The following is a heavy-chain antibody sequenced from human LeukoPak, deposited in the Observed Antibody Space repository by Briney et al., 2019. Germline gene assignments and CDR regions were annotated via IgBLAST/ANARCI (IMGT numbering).Heavy chain of an antibody. CDR1: GYTFTGYY. CDR3: ARVVLSGSYSVY. Sequence: GASVTVSCKASGYTFTGYYMHWVRQAPGQGLEWMGWINPNSGDTNYAQKFQGRVTMTRDTSISTAYMELSRLRSDDTAVYYCARVVLSGSYSVYWGQGTLVTVSS. D-gene: IGHD3-10*01. V-gene: IGHV1-2*02. J-gene: IGHJ4*02. CDR2: INPNSGDT.